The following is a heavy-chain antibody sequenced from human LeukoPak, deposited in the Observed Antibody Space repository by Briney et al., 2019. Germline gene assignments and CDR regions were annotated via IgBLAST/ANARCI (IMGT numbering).Heavy chain of an antibody. CDR3: AREAYYYDSSGQAFDI. V-gene: IGHV4-59*01. CDR1: GGSISSYY. Sequence: SETLSLTCTVSGGSISSYYWSWIRQPPGKGRGWIGYIYYSGSTNYNPSLKSRVTISVDTSKNQFSLKLSSVTAADTAVYYCAREAYYYDSSGQAFDIWGQGTMVTVSS. CDR2: IYYSGST. D-gene: IGHD3-22*01. J-gene: IGHJ3*02.